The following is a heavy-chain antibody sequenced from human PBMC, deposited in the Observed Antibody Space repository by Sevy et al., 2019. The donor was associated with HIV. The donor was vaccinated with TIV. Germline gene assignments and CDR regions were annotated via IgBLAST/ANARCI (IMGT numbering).Heavy chain of an antibody. Sequence: GGSLRLSCAASGFTFSSYAMHWVRQAPGKGLEWVAVISYDGSNKYYADSVKGRFTISRDNAKNTLYLQMNSLRAEDTAVYYCARDRITIFGVDYYYYGMDVWGQGTTVTVSS. V-gene: IGHV3-30-3*01. CDR3: ARDRITIFGVDYYYYGMDV. CDR1: GFTFSSYA. J-gene: IGHJ6*02. D-gene: IGHD3-3*01. CDR2: ISYDGSNK.